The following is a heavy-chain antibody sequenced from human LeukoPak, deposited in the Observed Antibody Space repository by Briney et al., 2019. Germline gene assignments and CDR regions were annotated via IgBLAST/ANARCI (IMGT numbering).Heavy chain of an antibody. CDR1: GFIFSDYA. CDR2: ISGSGVTT. Sequence: GGSLRLSCAASGFIFSDYAMTWVRQGPGKGLEWVSVISGSGVTTYYADSVKGRFTISRDNSKNTVYLQTNSLRAEDTATYYCAKDLTNRFWYSDCWGQGTLVTVSS. J-gene: IGHJ4*02. D-gene: IGHD3-3*01. CDR3: AKDLTNRFWYSDC. V-gene: IGHV3-23*01.